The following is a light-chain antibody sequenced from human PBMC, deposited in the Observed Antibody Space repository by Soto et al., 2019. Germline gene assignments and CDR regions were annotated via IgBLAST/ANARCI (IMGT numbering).Light chain of an antibody. CDR2: GGS. V-gene: IGKV1-33*01. CDR3: QQYDTLPPT. J-gene: IGKJ4*01. Sequence: DLQMTQSPSSLSASVGDRVTITCQASQAIRNYLNWYQQRPGTAPKLLIYGGSTLETGVPSRFTGRGSPADFTLTISSLQPEDIATYYCQQYDTLPPTFGGGTKVEIK. CDR1: QAIRNY.